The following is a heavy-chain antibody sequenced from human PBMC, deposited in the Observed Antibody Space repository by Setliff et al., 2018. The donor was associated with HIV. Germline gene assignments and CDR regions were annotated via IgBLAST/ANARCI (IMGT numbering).Heavy chain of an antibody. CDR3: ARGLSAAASGPDPFDF. CDR2: IPWNDDGT. J-gene: IGHJ3*01. Sequence: AGKSLKISCATSGFDFLDYGVSWVRQAPGKGLEWVASIPWNDDGTQYVDSVKGRFTISRDNAKNSVYLQMNSLRAEDTALYYCARGLSAAASGPDPFDFWGRGTMITVSS. CDR1: GFDFLDYG. V-gene: IGHV3-20*04. D-gene: IGHD6-13*01.